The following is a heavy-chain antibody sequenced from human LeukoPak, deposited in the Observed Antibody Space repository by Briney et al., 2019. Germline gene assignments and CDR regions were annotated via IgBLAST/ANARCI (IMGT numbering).Heavy chain of an antibody. CDR1: GFTFSNYW. V-gene: IGHV3-7*01. J-gene: IGHJ4*02. Sequence: PGGSLRLSCAASGFTFSNYWINWVRQAPGKGLEWVANINQDGSGKYYVDSVKGRFTISRDNAKDSLYLQMSSLRAEDTAVYYCARTYRNCDKFCSVYWGQGTLVTVSS. D-gene: IGHD2/OR15-2a*01. CDR3: ARTYRNCDKFCSVY. CDR2: INQDGSGK.